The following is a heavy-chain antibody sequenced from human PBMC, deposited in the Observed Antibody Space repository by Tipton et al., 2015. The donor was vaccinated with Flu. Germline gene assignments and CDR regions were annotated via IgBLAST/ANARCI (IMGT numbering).Heavy chain of an antibody. CDR2: IDFSGST. Sequence: LRLSCTVSGDSVSNSDYYWNWIRQEPGKGLEWIGHIDFSGSTHYNPSLKSRLTISIDTSKNQFSLRLNGVTGADTAVYYCAREGPYFYDMDVWGQGTTVTVSS. J-gene: IGHJ6*02. CDR1: GDSVSNSDYY. V-gene: IGHV4-31*03. CDR3: AREGPYFYDMDV.